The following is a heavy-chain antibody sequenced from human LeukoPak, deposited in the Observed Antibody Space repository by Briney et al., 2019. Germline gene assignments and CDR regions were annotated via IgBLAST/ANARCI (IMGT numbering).Heavy chain of an antibody. CDR3: ARDHDYDSSGQYYFDY. V-gene: IGHV1-69*04. D-gene: IGHD3-22*01. Sequence: SVKVSCKASGSTFSSYAISWVRQAPGQGLEWMGRIIPILGIANYAQKFQGRVTITADKSTSTAYMELSSLRSEDTAVYYCARDHDYDSSGQYYFDYWGQGTLVTVSP. J-gene: IGHJ4*02. CDR2: IIPILGIA. CDR1: GSTFSSYA.